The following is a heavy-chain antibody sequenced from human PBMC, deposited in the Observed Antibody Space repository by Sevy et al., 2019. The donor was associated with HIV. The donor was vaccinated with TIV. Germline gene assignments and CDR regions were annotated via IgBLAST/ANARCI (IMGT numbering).Heavy chain of an antibody. J-gene: IGHJ6*02. CDR3: ARVKGEVAAAGSLYYYYYGMDV. Sequence: ASVKVCCKASGYTFTSYGISWVRQAPGQGLEWMGWISAYNGNTNYAQKLQGRVTMTTDTSTSTAYMELRSLRSDDTAVYYCARVKGEVAAAGSLYYYYYGMDVWGQGTTVTVSS. D-gene: IGHD6-13*01. V-gene: IGHV1-18*01. CDR2: ISAYNGNT. CDR1: GYTFTSYG.